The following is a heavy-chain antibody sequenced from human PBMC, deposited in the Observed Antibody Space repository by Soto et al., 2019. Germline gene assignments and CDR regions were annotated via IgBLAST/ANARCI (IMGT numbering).Heavy chain of an antibody. J-gene: IGHJ5*02. CDR2: INRSGST. CDR1: GGSLSGYY. CDR3: ARGLLGGAAT. D-gene: IGHD2-15*01. V-gene: IGHV4-34*01. Sequence: QVQLQQWGAGLLKPSETLSLTCAVYGGSLSGYYWSWIRQPPGKGLEWIWEINRSGSTNYIPSLKSRVIISVDTSKNQFSLKLSSVNASDTAVYYCARGLLGGAATWGQGTLVTVSS.